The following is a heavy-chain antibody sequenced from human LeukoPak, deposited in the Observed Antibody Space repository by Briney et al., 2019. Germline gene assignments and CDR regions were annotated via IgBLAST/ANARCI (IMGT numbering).Heavy chain of an antibody. D-gene: IGHD4-17*01. J-gene: IGHJ4*02. CDR2: ISSSSSYI. Sequence: NPGGSLRLSCAASGFTFSSYSMNWVRQAPGKGLEWVSSISSSSSYIYYADSVKGRFTISRDDAKNLLYLDMNSLRAEDTAVYYCARGHTAVTRHFDLWGQGTLVTVSS. CDR1: GFTFSSYS. V-gene: IGHV3-21*01. CDR3: ARGHTAVTRHFDL.